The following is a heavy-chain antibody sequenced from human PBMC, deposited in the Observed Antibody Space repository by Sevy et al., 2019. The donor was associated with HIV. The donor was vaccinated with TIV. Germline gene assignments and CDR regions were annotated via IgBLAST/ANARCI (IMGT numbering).Heavy chain of an antibody. D-gene: IGHD1-1*01. CDR2: ISFDASNK. CDR1: GFTFSRYS. V-gene: IGHV3-30*04. CDR3: ALERLSSDVAEYFQN. J-gene: IGHJ1*01. Sequence: GGSLRLSCAASGFTFSRYSMHWVRQAPGKGLKSVATISFDASNKHYADSVKGRFTISRDNFQNSLFLQMNSLRPEDTAVYYCALERLSSDVAEYFQNWGQGTLVTVSS.